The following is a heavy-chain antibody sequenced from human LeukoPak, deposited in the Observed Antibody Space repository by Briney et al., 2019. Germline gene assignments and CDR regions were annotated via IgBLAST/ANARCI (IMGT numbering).Heavy chain of an antibody. CDR3: ATQTYSGGDCYSGFDY. Sequence: ASVKVSCKASGGTFSSYAISWVRQAPGQGLEWMGRIIPILGIANYAQKFQGRVTITADKSTSTAYMELSSLRSEDTAVYYCATQTYSGGDCYSGFDYWGQGTLVTVSS. V-gene: IGHV1-69*04. CDR1: GGTFSSYA. D-gene: IGHD2-21*02. J-gene: IGHJ4*02. CDR2: IIPILGIA.